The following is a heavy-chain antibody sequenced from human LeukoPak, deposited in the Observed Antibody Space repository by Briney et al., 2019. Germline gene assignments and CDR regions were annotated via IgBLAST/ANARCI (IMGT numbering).Heavy chain of an antibody. V-gene: IGHV3-30*03. J-gene: IGHJ4*02. D-gene: IGHD6-13*01. CDR2: ISYDGSNK. CDR3: ARGIAAAGTGLYN. CDR1: GFTFSSYG. Sequence: GGSLRLSCAASGFTFSSYGMHWVRQAPGKGLEWVAVISYDGSNKYYADSVKSRFTISRDNSKNTLYLQINSLRAEDTAVYYCARGIAAAGTGLYNWGQGTLLTVSS.